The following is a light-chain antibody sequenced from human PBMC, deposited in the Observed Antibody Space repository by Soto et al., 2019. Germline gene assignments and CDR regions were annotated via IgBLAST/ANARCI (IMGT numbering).Light chain of an antibody. Sequence: EIVLAQSPGTLSLSPGESATLSCRASQSVSSSFLAWYQQKAGQAPRLLIYGASRRATGIPDRFSGSGSETDFTLTISRLEPEDFALYYCQQYGSSAPITFGQGTRLEI. J-gene: IGKJ5*01. CDR2: GAS. CDR3: QQYGSSAPIT. CDR1: QSVSSSF. V-gene: IGKV3-20*01.